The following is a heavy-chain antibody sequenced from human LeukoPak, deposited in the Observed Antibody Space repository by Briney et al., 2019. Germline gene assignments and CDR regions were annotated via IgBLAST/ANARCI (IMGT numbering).Heavy chain of an antibody. CDR3: ARSGSSSRWFDP. V-gene: IGHV1-69*05. J-gene: IGHJ5*02. CDR2: FIPIFGTA. D-gene: IGHD6-6*01. CDR1: GGTFSSYA. Sequence: ASVKVYCKASGGTFSSYAISWVRQAPGQGLEWMGGFIPIFGTANYAQKFQGRVTITTDEPTSTAYMELSSLRSEDTAVYYCARSGSSSRWFDPWGQGTLVTVSS.